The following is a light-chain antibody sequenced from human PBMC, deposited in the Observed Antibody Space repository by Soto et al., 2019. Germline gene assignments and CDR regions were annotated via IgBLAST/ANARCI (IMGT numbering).Light chain of an antibody. CDR3: SSDRSINTGAAV. V-gene: IGLV2-18*02. Sequence: QSVLTKVPSVSGSAGQSVTISCPGTSSDVPSYKGVSWYPHHPGKVPKLMIYDVSERPSGVPDRFSGSKSGNTASLTISGLQAEDEAEYYCSSDRSINTGAAVLGPGTKGSVL. CDR1: SSDVPSYKG. CDR2: DVS. J-gene: IGLJ1*01.